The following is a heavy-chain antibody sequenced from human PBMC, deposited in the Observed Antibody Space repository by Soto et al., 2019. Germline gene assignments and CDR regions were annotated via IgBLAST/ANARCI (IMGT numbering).Heavy chain of an antibody. CDR3: ARSWVSALGGGMDV. J-gene: IGHJ6*03. V-gene: IGHV1-8*01. D-gene: IGHD3-16*01. CDR2: MNPNSGNT. Sequence: QVQLVQAGSEVKKPGASEKVSCKASGYTFTSYDINCVRQATGQGLEWMGWMNPNSGNTGYAQKFQCRVTMTRNTSLSTAYMELSSLRSEDTAVYYCARSWVSALGGGMDVWGKGTTVTVSS. CDR1: GYTFTSYD.